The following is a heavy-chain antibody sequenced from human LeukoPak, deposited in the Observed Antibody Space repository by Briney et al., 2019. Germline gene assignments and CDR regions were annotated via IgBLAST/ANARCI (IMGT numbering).Heavy chain of an antibody. CDR3: VRDRGTYRPIDY. CDR2: ISGSGGST. D-gene: IGHD1-26*01. V-gene: IGHV3-23*01. CDR1: GFTFSSYA. Sequence: GGSLRLSCAASGFTFSSYAMSWVRQAPGKGLEWVSTISGSGGSTYYADSVKGRFTISRDNAQNSLYLQMNSLRAEDTAIYYCVRDRGTYRPIDYWGQGTLVTVSS. J-gene: IGHJ4*02.